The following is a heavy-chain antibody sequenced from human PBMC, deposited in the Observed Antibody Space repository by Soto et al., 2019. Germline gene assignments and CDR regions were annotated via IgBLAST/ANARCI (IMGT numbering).Heavy chain of an antibody. D-gene: IGHD6-6*01. J-gene: IGHJ6*02. CDR2: IYYSGST. CDR1: GGSISSYY. Sequence: NPSETLSLTCTVSGGSISSYYWSWIRQPPGKGLEWIGYIYYSGSTNYNPSLKSRVTISVDTSKNQFSLKLSSVTAADTAVYYCARDMILTYSSSSPYYYYGMDVWGQGTTVTVSS. CDR3: ARDMILTYSSSSPYYYYGMDV. V-gene: IGHV4-59*01.